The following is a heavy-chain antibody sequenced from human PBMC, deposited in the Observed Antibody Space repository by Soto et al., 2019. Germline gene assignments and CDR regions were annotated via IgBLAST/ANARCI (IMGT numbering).Heavy chain of an antibody. Sequence: ASVKVSCKASGYTFTGYYMHWVRQAPGQGLEWMGWINPNSGGTNYAQKFQGWVTMTRDTSISTAYMELSRLRSDDTAVYYCARGMAAYYYYGMDVWGQGTTVTVSS. CDR1: GYTFTGYY. CDR2: INPNSGGT. D-gene: IGHD6-13*01. CDR3: ARGMAAYYYYGMDV. V-gene: IGHV1-2*04. J-gene: IGHJ6*02.